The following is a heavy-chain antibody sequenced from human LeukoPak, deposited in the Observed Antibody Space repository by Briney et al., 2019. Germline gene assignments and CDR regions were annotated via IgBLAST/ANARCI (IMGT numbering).Heavy chain of an antibody. J-gene: IGHJ4*02. V-gene: IGHV3-21*01. Sequence: GESLRLSCAASGFTFSSYSMNWVRQAPGKGLEWVSSISSSSSYIYYADSVKGRFTISRDNAKNSLYLQMNSLRAEDTAVYYCARDPNYDFWSGYYFDYWGQGTLVTVSS. CDR2: ISSSSSYI. D-gene: IGHD3-3*01. CDR3: ARDPNYDFWSGYYFDY. CDR1: GFTFSSYS.